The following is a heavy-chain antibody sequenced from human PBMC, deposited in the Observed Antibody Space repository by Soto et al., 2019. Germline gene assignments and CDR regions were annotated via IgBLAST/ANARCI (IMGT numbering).Heavy chain of an antibody. CDR3: APDSYGSLPNWFDH. Sequence: XGSLKLACSASGFTFSSYAMHWVRQAPGKGLEWVAVISYDGSNKYYADSVKGRFTISRDNSKNTLYLQMNSLRAEDTAVYYCAPDSYGSLPNWFDHWGQGTLVTVSS. V-gene: IGHV3-30-3*01. CDR2: ISYDGSNK. J-gene: IGHJ5*02. D-gene: IGHD3-10*01. CDR1: GFTFSSYA.